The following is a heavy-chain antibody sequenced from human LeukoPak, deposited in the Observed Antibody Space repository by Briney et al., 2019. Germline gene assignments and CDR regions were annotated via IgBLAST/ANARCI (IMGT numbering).Heavy chain of an antibody. CDR3: ARDSTAMANFDY. Sequence: PSETLSLTCTVSGYSISSGYYWGWIRQPPGKGLEWIGSIYHSGSTYYNPSLKSRVTISVDTSKNQFSLKLSSVTAADTAVYYCARDSTAMANFDYWGQETLVTVSS. V-gene: IGHV4-38-2*02. CDR2: IYHSGST. CDR1: GYSISSGYY. J-gene: IGHJ4*02. D-gene: IGHD5-18*01.